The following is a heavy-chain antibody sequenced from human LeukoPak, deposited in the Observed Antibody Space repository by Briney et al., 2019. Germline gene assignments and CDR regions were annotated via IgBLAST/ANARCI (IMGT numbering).Heavy chain of an antibody. J-gene: IGHJ4*02. D-gene: IGHD3-10*01. Sequence: GASVKVSCKASGYTFTNYDINWVRQATGQGLEWLGWMNPNSGNTGFAQKFQGRVTMTEDTSRDTAYMQLSSLRSEDTAVYYCATFRRGDTHPCFDFWGQGTLVTVSS. CDR2: MNPNSGNT. V-gene: IGHV1-8*02. CDR1: GYTFTNYD. CDR3: ATFRRGDTHPCFDF.